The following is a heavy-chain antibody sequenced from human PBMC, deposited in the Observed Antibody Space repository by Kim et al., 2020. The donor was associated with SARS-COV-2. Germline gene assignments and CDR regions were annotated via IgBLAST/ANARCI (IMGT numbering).Heavy chain of an antibody. D-gene: IGHD6-13*01. Sequence: PSLKSRVTISVDTSKNQFSLKLSSVTAADTAVYYCARTGDSSSWPYFDYWGQGTLVTVSS. CDR3: ARTGDSSSWPYFDY. J-gene: IGHJ4*02. V-gene: IGHV4-31*02.